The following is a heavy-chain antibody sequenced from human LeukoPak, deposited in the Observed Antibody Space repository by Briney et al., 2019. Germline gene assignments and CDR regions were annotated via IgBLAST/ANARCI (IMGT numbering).Heavy chain of an antibody. Sequence: GGSLRLSCAASGFTFSDYGMTWVRQAPGKGLEWVANIKEDGSQVNHVDSVKGRFTISRDNAKNSLYLQMNSLRVEDTAVYYCAKHKIAWRTFDCWGQGTLVTVSS. D-gene: IGHD1/OR15-1a*01. V-gene: IGHV3-7*01. CDR1: GFTFSDYG. CDR2: IKEDGSQV. CDR3: AKHKIAWRTFDC. J-gene: IGHJ4*02.